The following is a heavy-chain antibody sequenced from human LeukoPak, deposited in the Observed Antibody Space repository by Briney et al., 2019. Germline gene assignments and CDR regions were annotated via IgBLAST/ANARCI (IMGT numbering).Heavy chain of an antibody. CDR3: AKDRGLIQLWLFDY. CDR2: ISGSGGST. V-gene: IGHV3-23*01. CDR1: GFTFSSYE. D-gene: IGHD5-18*01. J-gene: IGHJ4*02. Sequence: GGSLRLSCAASGFTFSSYEMNWVRQAPGKGLEWVSAISGSGGSTYYADSVKGRFTISRDNSKNTLYLQMNSLRAEDTAVYYCAKDRGLIQLWLFDYWGQGTLVTVSS.